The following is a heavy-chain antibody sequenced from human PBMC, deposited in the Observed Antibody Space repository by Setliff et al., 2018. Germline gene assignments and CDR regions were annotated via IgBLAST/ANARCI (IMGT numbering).Heavy chain of an antibody. CDR3: TPGLRHGVPYFDL. V-gene: IGHV1-69-2*01. CDR1: GYTFTDYY. Sequence: ASVKVSCKASGYTFTDYYMHWVQQAPGKGLEWMGRVDPEDGHTKYAEKFQGRITISADMSLDIAHMELGSLTSEATAVYYCTPGLRHGVPYFDLWGQGTLVTVSS. J-gene: IGHJ4*02. CDR2: VDPEDGHT. D-gene: IGHD3-10*01.